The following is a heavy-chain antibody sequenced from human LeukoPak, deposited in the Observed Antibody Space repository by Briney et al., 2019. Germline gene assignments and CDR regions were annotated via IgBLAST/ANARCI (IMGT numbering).Heavy chain of an antibody. CDR1: GFTFCSYS. CDR2: ISSSSSYI. J-gene: IGHJ3*02. CDR3: ARESTHRAFDI. V-gene: IGHV3-21*01. Sequence: GGSLRLSCAASGFTFCSYSMNWVRQAPGKGLEWVSSISSSSSYIYYADSVKGRFTISRDNAKNSLYLQMNSLRAEDTAVYYCARESTHRAFDIWGQGTMVTVSS. D-gene: IGHD2-2*01.